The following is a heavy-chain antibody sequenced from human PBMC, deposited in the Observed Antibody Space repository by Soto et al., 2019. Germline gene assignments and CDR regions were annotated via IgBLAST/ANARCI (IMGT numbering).Heavy chain of an antibody. CDR3: TTHWFDP. V-gene: IGHV3-23*01. Sequence: HPGGSLRLSCAASGFTFNSYAMSWVRQAPGKGLEWVSAISGSGGSTYYADSVKGRFTISRDDSKNTLYLQMNSLKTEDTAVYYCTTHWFDPWGQGTLVTVSS. CDR1: GFTFNSYA. CDR2: ISGSGGST. J-gene: IGHJ5*02.